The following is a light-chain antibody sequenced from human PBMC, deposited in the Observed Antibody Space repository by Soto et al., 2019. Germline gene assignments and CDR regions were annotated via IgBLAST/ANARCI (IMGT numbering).Light chain of an antibody. CDR2: LAS. CDR1: QRVSSNS. Sequence: EIGLTQSPGTLSLSPGDRATLSCRASQRVSSNSLAWYQQKPGQAPRLLIYLASIRATGIPDRFSSSGSGTDVTLTINRLQPDDFAVYYCRQYGSSPRPFGQGPKVEVK. V-gene: IGKV3-20*01. J-gene: IGKJ1*01. CDR3: RQYGSSPRP.